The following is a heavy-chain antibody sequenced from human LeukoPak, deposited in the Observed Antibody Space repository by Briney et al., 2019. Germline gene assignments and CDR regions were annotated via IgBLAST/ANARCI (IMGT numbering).Heavy chain of an antibody. CDR2: ISSSGNTI. D-gene: IGHD2-15*01. CDR3: AREGLYCSSDTCYSRGFDY. CDR1: GFTFSDYY. Sequence: GGSLRLSCAASGFTFSDYYMSWIRQAPGKGLEWVSYISSSGNTIHYADSVKGRFTISRDNAKNSLYLQMNSLRADDTAVYYCAREGLYCSSDTCYSRGFDYWGQGTLVTVSS. V-gene: IGHV3-11*01. J-gene: IGHJ4*02.